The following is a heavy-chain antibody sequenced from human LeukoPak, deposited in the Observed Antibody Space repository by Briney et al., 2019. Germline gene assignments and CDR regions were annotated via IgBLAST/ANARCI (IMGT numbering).Heavy chain of an antibody. D-gene: IGHD6-19*01. CDR2: IYTSGST. CDR3: ARDWAVFSSGWYYNWFDP. Sequence: PSETLSLTCTVSGGSISSYYWSWIRQPAGKGLEWIGRIYTSGSTNYNPSLKSRVTMSVDTSKNQFSLKLSSVTAADTAVYYCARDWAVFSSGWYYNWFDPWGQGTLVTVS. J-gene: IGHJ5*02. V-gene: IGHV4-4*07. CDR1: GGSISSYY.